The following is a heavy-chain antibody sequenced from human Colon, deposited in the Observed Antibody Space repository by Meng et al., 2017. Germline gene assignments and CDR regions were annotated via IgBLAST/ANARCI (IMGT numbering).Heavy chain of an antibody. Sequence: GGSLRLSCAASGFPFSNYWMNWVRQVPGKGLVWVARMNGDGSSTSYADSVKGRFSISRDNTKNTLYLQMNSLRPEDTGVYYCASLSPPVTERWIDPWGQGTLVTVSS. CDR3: ASLSPPVTERWIDP. D-gene: IGHD4-17*01. CDR1: GFPFSNYW. J-gene: IGHJ5*02. V-gene: IGHV3-74*03. CDR2: MNGDGSST.